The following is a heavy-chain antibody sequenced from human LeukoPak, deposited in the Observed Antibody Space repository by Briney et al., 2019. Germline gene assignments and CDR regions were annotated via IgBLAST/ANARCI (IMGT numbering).Heavy chain of an antibody. Sequence: ASVKVSCKASGFPFTGYYIHWVRQAPGQGLEWMGWINLHSGGTNYAQKFQGSVTMTRDTSISTAYMELSRLRSDDTAVYFCARDTRRYDSSGHSLYFQHWGQGTLVTVSS. V-gene: IGHV1-2*02. J-gene: IGHJ1*01. CDR2: INLHSGGT. CDR1: GFPFTGYY. D-gene: IGHD3-22*01. CDR3: ARDTRRYDSSGHSLYFQH.